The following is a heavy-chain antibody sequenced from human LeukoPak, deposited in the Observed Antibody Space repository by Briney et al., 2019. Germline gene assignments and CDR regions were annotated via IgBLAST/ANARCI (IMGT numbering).Heavy chain of an antibody. V-gene: IGHV1-18*01. D-gene: IGHD6-13*01. CDR2: ISAYNGIT. J-gene: IGHJ5*02. CDR1: GYTFTTND. Sequence: ASVKVSCKASGYTFTTNDISWVRQAPGQGLEWMGWISAYNGITNYVQKFQGRVTMTRDTSISTAYMELSRLRSDDTAVYYCARERPNSSSWYARWFDPWGQGTLVTVSS. CDR3: ARERPNSSSWYARWFDP.